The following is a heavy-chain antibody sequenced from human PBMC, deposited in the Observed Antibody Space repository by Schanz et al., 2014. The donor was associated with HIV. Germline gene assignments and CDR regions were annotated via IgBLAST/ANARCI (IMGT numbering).Heavy chain of an antibody. J-gene: IGHJ6*02. V-gene: IGHV1-69*06. D-gene: IGHD2-15*01. CDR3: ARWGRGCSGGSCYWGYYGMDV. CDR2: LIPVFGTA. CDR1: GSTFSTYG. Sequence: QMQLVQSGAEVKKPGSSVKVSCKASGSTFSTYGFTWVRQAPGQGLEWMGGLIPVFGTANYAQKFQGRVTITADTSTSTAYMELRSLTSEDTAVYYCARWGRGCSGGSCYWGYYGMDVWGQGTTVTVSS.